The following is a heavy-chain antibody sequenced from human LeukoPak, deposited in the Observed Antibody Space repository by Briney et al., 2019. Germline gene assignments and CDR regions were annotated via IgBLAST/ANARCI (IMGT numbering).Heavy chain of an antibody. CDR2: IYHSGST. V-gene: IGHV4-38-2*02. J-gene: IGHJ4*02. CDR1: GYSVSSGYY. CDR3: ARVRGYSYGLTFDY. Sequence: SETLSLTCTVSGYSVSSGYYWGWIRQPPGKGLEWIGSIYHSGSTYYNPSLKSRVTISVDTSKNQFSLKLSSVTAADTAVYYCARVRGYSYGLTFDYWGQGTLVTVSS. D-gene: IGHD5-18*01.